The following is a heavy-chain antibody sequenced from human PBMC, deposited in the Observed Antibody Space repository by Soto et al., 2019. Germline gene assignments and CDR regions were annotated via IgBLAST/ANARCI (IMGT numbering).Heavy chain of an antibody. CDR2: IHPDGGHT. CDR1: GYTLTNYY. Sequence: ASVKVSCKASGYTLTNYYVQWVRQAPGQGLEWMGVIHPDGGHTTYSQKFQERVTMTRDTFTSTIYMELSTLRSEDTAVYYCARGDNDHWGQGTLVTVSS. CDR3: ARGDNDH. J-gene: IGHJ4*02. V-gene: IGHV1-46*01.